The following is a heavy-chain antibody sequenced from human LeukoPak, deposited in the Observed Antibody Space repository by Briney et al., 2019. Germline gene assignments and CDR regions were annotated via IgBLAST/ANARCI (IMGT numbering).Heavy chain of an antibody. D-gene: IGHD1-26*01. V-gene: IGHV3-43*01. CDR3: AKEVSGGSYYEWVDY. J-gene: IGHJ4*02. CDR2: ISWDGIIS. Sequence: GGSLRLSCAASGFVFDDYIMHWVRQVPGKGLEWVSLISWDGIISYYADSVKGRFTVSRDNSKNSLFLQMKSLRSEDSGLYYCAKEVSGGSYYEWVDYWGQGTLVTVSS. CDR1: GFVFDDYI.